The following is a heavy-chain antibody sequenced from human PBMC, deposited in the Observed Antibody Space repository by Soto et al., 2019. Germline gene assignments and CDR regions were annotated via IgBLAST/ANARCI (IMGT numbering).Heavy chain of an antibody. CDR2: IYHSGGT. CDR3: ARESGSYDPLDY. Sequence: QVQLQESGPGLVKPSETLSLTCTVSGASITSYYWSWIRQPPGKGLDWIGYIYHSGGTNYNPTLKSRVTISIDTSKKQISLRMSSVTAADTAMYYCARESGSYDPLDYWGQGTQVTVSS. J-gene: IGHJ4*02. CDR1: GASITSYY. D-gene: IGHD1-26*01. V-gene: IGHV4-59*01.